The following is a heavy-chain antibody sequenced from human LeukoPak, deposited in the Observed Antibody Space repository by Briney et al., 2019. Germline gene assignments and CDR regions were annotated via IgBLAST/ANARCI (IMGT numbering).Heavy chain of an antibody. V-gene: IGHV4-34*01. CDR1: GGSFSGYY. J-gene: IGHJ4*02. CDR3: ARVPVNTRGYSYGYADY. D-gene: IGHD5-18*01. CDR2: INHSGSA. Sequence: SETLSPTCAVYGGSFSGYYWSWIRQPPGKGLEWIGEINHSGSANYNPSLKSRFTISVDTSKNQFSLKLSSVTAADTAVYYCARVPVNTRGYSYGYADYWGQGNLVTVSS.